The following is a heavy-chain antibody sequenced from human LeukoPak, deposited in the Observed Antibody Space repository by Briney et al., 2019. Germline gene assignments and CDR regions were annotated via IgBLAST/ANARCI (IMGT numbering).Heavy chain of an antibody. Sequence: SETLSLTCAVYGESFSGYFWSWVRQPPGKGLEWIGEVTHSGGTNYNPSLKSRVTISVDTAKNQFSLKLTSLTAADTGVYYCARRPRNTGSDDGPSGLDYRGQGTLVTVSS. CDR3: ARRPRNTGSDDGPSGLDY. D-gene: IGHD1-26*01. CDR2: VTHSGGT. J-gene: IGHJ4*02. CDR1: GESFSGYF. V-gene: IGHV4-34*01.